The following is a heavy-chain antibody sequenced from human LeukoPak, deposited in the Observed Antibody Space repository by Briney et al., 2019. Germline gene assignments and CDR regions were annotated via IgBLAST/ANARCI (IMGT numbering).Heavy chain of an antibody. CDR2: IRYDGSNK. Sequence: GGSLRLSCAASEFTFSSYGMHWVRQAPGKGLEWVAFIRYDGSNKYYADSVKGRFTISRDNSKNTLYLQMNSLRAEDTAVYYCAKDTDILTGYTLDYWGQGTLVTVSS. CDR3: AKDTDILTGYTLDY. CDR1: EFTFSSYG. V-gene: IGHV3-30*02. J-gene: IGHJ4*02. D-gene: IGHD3-9*01.